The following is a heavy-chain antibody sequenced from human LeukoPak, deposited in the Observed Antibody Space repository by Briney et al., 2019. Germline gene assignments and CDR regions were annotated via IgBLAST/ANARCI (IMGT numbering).Heavy chain of an antibody. J-gene: IGHJ6*02. D-gene: IGHD1-26*01. CDR1: GGSFSGYY. CDR3: ARYSGSYHYYYGMDV. Sequence: PSETLSLTCAVYGGSFSGYYWSWVRQAPGKGLEWVSVIYSGGSTYYADSVKGRFTISRDNSKNTLYLQMNSLRAEDTAVYYCARYSGSYHYYYGMDVWGQGTTVTVSS. V-gene: IGHV3-66*01. CDR2: IYSGGST.